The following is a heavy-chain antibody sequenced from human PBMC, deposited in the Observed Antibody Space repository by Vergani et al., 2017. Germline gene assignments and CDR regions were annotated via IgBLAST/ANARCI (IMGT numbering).Heavy chain of an antibody. CDR1: GFTFSSYN. D-gene: IGHD3-16*02. J-gene: IGHJ4*02. CDR2: ISSSSSYI. CDR3: ARGINDYVWGSYH. V-gene: IGHV3-21*01. Sequence: EVQLVESGGGLVKPGGSLRLSCAASGFTFSSYNMNWVRQAPGKGLEWVSSISSSSSYIYYADSVKGRFTISRDNAKNSLYLQMNSLRAEDTAVYYCARGINDYVWGSYHWGQGTLVTVSS.